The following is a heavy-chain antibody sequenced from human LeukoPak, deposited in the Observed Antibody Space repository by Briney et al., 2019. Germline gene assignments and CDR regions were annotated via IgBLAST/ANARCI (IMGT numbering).Heavy chain of an antibody. CDR3: ARGMYFDY. J-gene: IGHJ4*02. Sequence: GASVKVSCKASGYTFTTYGISWVRQAPGQGLEWMGWTSAYNDKTKYAQKLEGRVTMTTDTSTSTAYMEMRSLRSDDTAVYYCARGMYFDYWGQGTLVTVSS. CDR2: TSAYNDKT. CDR1: GYTFTTYG. V-gene: IGHV1-18*01.